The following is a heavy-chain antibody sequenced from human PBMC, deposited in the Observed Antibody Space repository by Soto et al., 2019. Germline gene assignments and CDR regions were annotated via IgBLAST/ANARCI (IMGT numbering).Heavy chain of an antibody. CDR3: AKRSPYSSGWYSPIFDY. D-gene: IGHD6-13*01. J-gene: IGHJ4*02. Sequence: GGSLRLSCAASGFSFSDYAMSWVRQAPGKGLEWVSVISESGGSTHYADSVRGRFTVSRNNSKNSLSLRMNSLRDEDTAVYFCAKRSPYSSGWYSPIFDYWGQGALVTVSS. CDR2: ISESGGST. V-gene: IGHV3-23*01. CDR1: GFSFSDYA.